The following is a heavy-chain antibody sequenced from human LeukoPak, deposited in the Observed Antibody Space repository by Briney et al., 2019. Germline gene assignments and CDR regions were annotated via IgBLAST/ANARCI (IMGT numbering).Heavy chain of an antibody. CDR2: FHPEDDEI. J-gene: IGHJ4*02. D-gene: IGHD1-26*01. V-gene: IGHV1-24*01. CDR1: GSSLSGLS. Sequence: GASVKVSCTVSGSSLSGLSMHWVRHSPPKGLEWLGGFHPEDDEIIYAQNLQGRVTMTEDTSTDTAYMELRSLRSEDTAVCYCVTGDHSPYYFHYWGQGTLVTVSS. CDR3: VTGDHSPYYFHY.